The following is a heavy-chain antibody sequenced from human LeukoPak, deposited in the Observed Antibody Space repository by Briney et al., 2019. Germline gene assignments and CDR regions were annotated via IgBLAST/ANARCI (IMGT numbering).Heavy chain of an antibody. CDR1: GFTFSSYG. J-gene: IGHJ3*02. V-gene: IGHV3-23*01. Sequence: PGGSLRLSCAASGFTFSSYGMSWVRQAPGEGLECVSAISGSGGSTYYADSVKGRFTISRDNSKNALYLQMNSLRAEDTAVYYCASPSDSWGGDAFDIWGQGTMVTVSS. CDR3: ASPSDSWGGDAFDI. CDR2: ISGSGGST. D-gene: IGHD3-16*01.